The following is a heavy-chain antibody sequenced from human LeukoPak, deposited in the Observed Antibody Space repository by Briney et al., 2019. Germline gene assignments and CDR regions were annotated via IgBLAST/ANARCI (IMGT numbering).Heavy chain of an antibody. J-gene: IGHJ4*02. Sequence: SETLSLTCTVSGGSISSYYWSWIRQPPGKGLEWIGYIYYSGCTNYNPSLKSRVTISVDTSKNQFSLKLSSVTAADTAVYYCARIGHEDYYFDYWGQGTLVTVSS. CDR1: GGSISSYY. CDR2: IYYSGCT. V-gene: IGHV4-59*01. CDR3: ARIGHEDYYFDY.